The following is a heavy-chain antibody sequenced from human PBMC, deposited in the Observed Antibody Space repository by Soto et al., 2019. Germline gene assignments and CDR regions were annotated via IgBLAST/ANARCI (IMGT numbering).Heavy chain of an antibody. D-gene: IGHD6-13*01. CDR3: VSSSWYSLDY. Sequence: SETLSLTCAVSGGSITSDDNWWSWVRQPPGKGLEWIGEIYHSGSTNYNPSLNSRVTISVDKSKNQFSLKLASVTAADTAVYYCVSSSWYSLDYWGQGALVTVSS. J-gene: IGHJ4*02. CDR1: GGSITSDDNW. V-gene: IGHV4-4*02. CDR2: IYHSGST.